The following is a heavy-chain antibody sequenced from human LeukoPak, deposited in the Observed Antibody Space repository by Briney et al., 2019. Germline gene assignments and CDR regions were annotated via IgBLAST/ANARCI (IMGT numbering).Heavy chain of an antibody. Sequence: GGSLRLSCAAPGFTFSDYYMSWIRQAPGKGLEWVSDISSTSIYTNYADSVKGRFTISRDNAKNSLYLQMNSLRAEDTAVYYCARDWRSGSSYLYWGQGTLVTVSS. J-gene: IGHJ4*02. CDR1: GFTFSDYY. CDR2: ISSTSIYT. D-gene: IGHD3-10*01. CDR3: ARDWRSGSSYLY. V-gene: IGHV3-11*05.